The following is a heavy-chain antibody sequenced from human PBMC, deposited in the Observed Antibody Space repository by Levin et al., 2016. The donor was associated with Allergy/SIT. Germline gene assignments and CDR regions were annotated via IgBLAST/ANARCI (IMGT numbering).Heavy chain of an antibody. CDR3: VRLKGGTYYYYGMDV. Sequence: WIRQPPGKGLEWIGSLYYGGGTYYNPSLSSRVTMSVGMANNQFSLELSSVSASDTAIYYCVRLKGGTYYYYGMDVWGQGTTVTVSS. D-gene: IGHD3-16*01. V-gene: IGHV4-39*01. CDR2: LYYGGGT. J-gene: IGHJ6*02.